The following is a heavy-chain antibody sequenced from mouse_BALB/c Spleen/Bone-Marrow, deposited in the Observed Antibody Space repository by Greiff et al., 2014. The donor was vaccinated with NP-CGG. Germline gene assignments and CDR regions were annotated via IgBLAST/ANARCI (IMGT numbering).Heavy chain of an antibody. CDR1: GFTFTSYY. J-gene: IGHJ3*01. CDR2: INPSNGGT. D-gene: IGHD1-1*01. V-gene: IGHV1S81*02. CDR3: TRSYYAKEGAWFAY. Sequence: VQLVESGAELVKPGASVKLSCKASGFTFTSYYMYWGKQRPGKSLEWIGGINPSNGGTNFNEKFKSKATLTVDKSSSTAYMQLSSLTSEDSAVYYCTRSYYAKEGAWFAYWGQGTLVTVSA.